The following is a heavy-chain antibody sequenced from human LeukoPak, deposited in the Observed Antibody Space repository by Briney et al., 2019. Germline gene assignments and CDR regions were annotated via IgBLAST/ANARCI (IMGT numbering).Heavy chain of an antibody. J-gene: IGHJ4*02. CDR2: ISSSSSTI. CDR1: GFTFSSYS. D-gene: IGHD3-9*01. CDR3: ASSSTYYDILTGGLFDY. V-gene: IGHV3-48*01. Sequence: GGFLRLSCAASGFTFSSYSMNWVRQAPGKGLEWVSYISSSSSTIYYADSVKGRFTISRDNAKNSLYLQMNSLRAEDTAVYYCASSSTYYDILTGGLFDYWGQGTLVTVSS.